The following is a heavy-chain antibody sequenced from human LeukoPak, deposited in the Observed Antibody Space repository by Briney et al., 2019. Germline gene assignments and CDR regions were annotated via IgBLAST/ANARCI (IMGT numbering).Heavy chain of an antibody. Sequence: ASETLSLTCTVSGGSISSYYWSWIRQPPGKGLEWIGYIYYSGSTNYNPSLKSRVTISVDRSKNQFSMKLSSVTAADTAVYYCARGGVVVVAATQRTYDWFDPWGQGTLVTVSS. V-gene: IGHV4-59*12. CDR1: GGSISSYY. CDR2: IYYSGST. D-gene: IGHD2-15*01. J-gene: IGHJ5*02. CDR3: ARGGVVVVAATQRTYDWFDP.